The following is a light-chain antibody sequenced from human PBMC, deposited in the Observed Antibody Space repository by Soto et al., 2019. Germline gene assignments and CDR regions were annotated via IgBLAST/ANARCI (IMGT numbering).Light chain of an antibody. CDR1: SGHSSYA. Sequence: QPVLTQSPSVSASLGASVKLTCTLSSGHSSYAIAWHQQQPEKGPRYLMKLNSDGSHSKGDGIPDRFSGSSSGAERYLTISSLQAEDEADYYGQTWGTGIHVFGGGTTLTVL. CDR3: QTWGTGIHV. CDR2: LNSDGSH. V-gene: IGLV4-69*01. J-gene: IGLJ2*01.